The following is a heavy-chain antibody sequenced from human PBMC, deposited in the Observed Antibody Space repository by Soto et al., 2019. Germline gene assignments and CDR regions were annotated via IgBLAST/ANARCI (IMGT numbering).Heavy chain of an antibody. CDR2: INSDGSST. CDR3: ARVGLYDYIWGSYRWHAFDI. CDR1: GFTFSSYW. J-gene: IGHJ3*02. V-gene: IGHV3-74*01. D-gene: IGHD3-16*02. Sequence: VQLVESGGGLVQPGGSLRLSCAASGFTFSSYWMHWVRQAPGKGLVWVSRINSDGSSTSYADSVKGRFTISRDNAKNTLYLQMNSLRAEDTAVYYCARVGLYDYIWGSYRWHAFDIWGQGTMVTVSS.